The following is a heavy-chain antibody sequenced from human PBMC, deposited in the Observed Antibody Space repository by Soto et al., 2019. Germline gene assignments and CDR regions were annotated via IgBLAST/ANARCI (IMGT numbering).Heavy chain of an antibody. CDR3: AHTLLWFGEHTWFDP. Sequence: QITLKESGPTLVKPTQTLTLTCTFSGFSLSTSGVGVGWIRQPRGKALEWLALIYWDDDKRYSPSLKSRLTITKDTSKIHVILTMTNMDPADTATYYFAHTLLWFGEHTWFDPWGQGTLVSVSS. J-gene: IGHJ5*02. V-gene: IGHV2-5*02. D-gene: IGHD3-10*01. CDR1: GFSLSTSGVG. CDR2: IYWDDDK.